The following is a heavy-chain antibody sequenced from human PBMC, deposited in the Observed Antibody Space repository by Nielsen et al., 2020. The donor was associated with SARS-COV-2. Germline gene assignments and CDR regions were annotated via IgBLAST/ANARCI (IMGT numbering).Heavy chain of an antibody. J-gene: IGHJ3*02. CDR1: GGSISSYY. Sequence: SETLSLTCAVYGGSISSYYWSWIRQPPGKGLEWIGYIYYSGSTNYNPSLKSRVTISVDTSKNQFSLKLSSVTAADTAVYYCASSAGYSGYDEDAFDIWGQGTMVTVSS. CDR2: IYYSGST. V-gene: IGHV4-59*08. D-gene: IGHD5-12*01. CDR3: ASSAGYSGYDEDAFDI.